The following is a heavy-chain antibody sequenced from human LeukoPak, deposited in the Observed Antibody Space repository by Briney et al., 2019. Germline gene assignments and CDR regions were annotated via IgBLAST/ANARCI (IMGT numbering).Heavy chain of an antibody. Sequence: SETLSLTCTVSGGSISSGDYYWSWIRQPPGKGLEWIGYIYYSGSTYYNPSLKSRVTISVDTSKNQFSLKLSSVTAADTAVYYCARLSSSGYPTHVDYWGQGTLVTVSS. CDR1: GGSISSGDYY. V-gene: IGHV4-30-4*01. J-gene: IGHJ4*02. CDR2: IYYSGST. D-gene: IGHD3-22*01. CDR3: ARLSSSGYPTHVDY.